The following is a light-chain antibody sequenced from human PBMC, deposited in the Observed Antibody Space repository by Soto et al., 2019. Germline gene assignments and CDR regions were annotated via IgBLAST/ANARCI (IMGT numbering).Light chain of an antibody. J-gene: IGKJ4*01. CDR2: AVS. CDR1: QGIRKD. CDR3: LQNNSYPRT. Sequence: DIPMTQSPSSLSASVGDRVTITCRASQGIRKDLGWFQQKPGKAPKCLIYAVSSLPSGVPSRFSGSGFGTEFTLTISSLQPEDFATYYCLQNNSYPRTFGGGTKVEI. V-gene: IGKV1-17*01.